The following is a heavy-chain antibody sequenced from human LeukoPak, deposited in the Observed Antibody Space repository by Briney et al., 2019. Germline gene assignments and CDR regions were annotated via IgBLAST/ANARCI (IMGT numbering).Heavy chain of an antibody. CDR1: GFTFSPLG. V-gene: IGHV3-48*02. Sequence: PGGSLRLSCAASGFTFSPLGTNWVRQAPGRGLEWVSYISSGSSTTYYADSVKGRFTISRDNAKNSLYLQVNSLRDEDTAVYYCARGRGLTLSYHYFDYWGQGTLVTVSS. J-gene: IGHJ4*02. D-gene: IGHD3-10*01. CDR3: ARGRGLTLSYHYFDY. CDR2: ISSGSSTT.